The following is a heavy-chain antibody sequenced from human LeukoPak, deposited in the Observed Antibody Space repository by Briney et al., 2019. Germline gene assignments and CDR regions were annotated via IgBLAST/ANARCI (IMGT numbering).Heavy chain of an antibody. CDR3: AREVRAFDI. D-gene: IGHD3-10*01. CDR2: ISYDGSNK. Sequence: GGSLRLSCAASGFTFSSYWMRWVRQAPGKGLEWVAVISYDGSNKYYADSVKGRFTISRDNSKNTLYLQMNSLRAEDTAVYYCAREVRAFDIWGQGTMVTVSS. CDR1: GFTFSSYW. J-gene: IGHJ3*02. V-gene: IGHV3-30-3*01.